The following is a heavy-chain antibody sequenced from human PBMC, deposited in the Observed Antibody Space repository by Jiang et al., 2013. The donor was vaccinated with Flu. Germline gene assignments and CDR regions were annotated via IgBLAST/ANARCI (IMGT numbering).Heavy chain of an antibody. Sequence: VQLVESGGGLVKPGGSLRLSCATSGFTFTSYSMNWVRQAPGKGLEWLSSINNSSNFIYYADSVKGRFTISRDNAKNSLYLQMSSLRAEDTAVYYCARGSFGIVVAGTSSAFDIWGQGTMVTGLF. CDR2: INNSSNFI. D-gene: IGHD6-19*01. V-gene: IGHV3-21*01. CDR1: GFTFTSYS. CDR3: ARGSFGIVVAGTSSAFDI. J-gene: IGHJ3*02.